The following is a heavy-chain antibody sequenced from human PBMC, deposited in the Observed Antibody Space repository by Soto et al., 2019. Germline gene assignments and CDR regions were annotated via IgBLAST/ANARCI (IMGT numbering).Heavy chain of an antibody. Sequence: QVQLQESGPGLVNPSGTLSLTCAVSGGSISSDNWWSWVRQPPGKGLEWIGEIYHSGGTHYNPSPKSRVTISVDKSKSLISLELSSVTAADTAVYFCARHGGFSFDSWGQGTLVTVSS. D-gene: IGHD3-3*01. V-gene: IGHV4-4*02. CDR1: GGSISSDNW. CDR2: IYHSGGT. J-gene: IGHJ4*02. CDR3: ARHGGFSFDS.